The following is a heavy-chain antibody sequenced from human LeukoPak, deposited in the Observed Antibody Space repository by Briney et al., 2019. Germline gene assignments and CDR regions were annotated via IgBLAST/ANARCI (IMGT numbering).Heavy chain of an antibody. V-gene: IGHV3-7*04. CDR3: ARDRGSGWFPY. CDR2: IKQDGSEK. Sequence: GGSLRLSCAASGFTFTSYWMSWVRQAPGKGLEWVANIKQDGSEKYYVDSVRGRFTISRDNAHNSLHLQMNSLRAEDTAVYFCARDRGSGWFPYWGQGTLVTVSS. D-gene: IGHD6-19*01. J-gene: IGHJ4*02. CDR1: GFTFTSYW.